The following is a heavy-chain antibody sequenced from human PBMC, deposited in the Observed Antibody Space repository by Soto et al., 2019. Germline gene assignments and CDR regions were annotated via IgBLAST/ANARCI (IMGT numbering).Heavy chain of an antibody. CDR2: VSPYYGNT. V-gene: IGHV1-18*01. J-gene: IGHJ3*02. D-gene: IGHD3-22*01. Sequence: ASVKVSCKTSGYNFTDFSITWVRQAPGQGLEWMGWVSPYYGNTKYTEKFQDRVTMTADTSTSTAYMELRSLRSDDTAVYYCARVLSITMIVVVTSGAFDIWGQETMVTVSS. CDR1: GYNFTDFS. CDR3: ARVLSITMIVVVTSGAFDI.